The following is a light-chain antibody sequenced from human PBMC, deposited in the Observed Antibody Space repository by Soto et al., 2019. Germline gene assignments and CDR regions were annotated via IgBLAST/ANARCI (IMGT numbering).Light chain of an antibody. J-gene: IGKJ1*01. V-gene: IGKV3-20*01. CDR2: GAS. CDR3: QQYGSSPPWT. Sequence: EIVLTQSPATLSVSPGERATLCCRASQSVSSNLAWYQQKPGQAPRLLIYGASTRATGIPARFSGSGSGTDFTLTISRLEPEDFAVYYCQQYGSSPPWTFGQGTKVDIK. CDR1: QSVSSN.